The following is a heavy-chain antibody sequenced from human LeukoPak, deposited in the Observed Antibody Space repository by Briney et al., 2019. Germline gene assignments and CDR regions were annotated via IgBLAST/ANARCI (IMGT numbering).Heavy chain of an antibody. CDR3: ARDYCSSTSCLFDY. D-gene: IGHD2-2*01. Sequence: ASVKVSCKASGGSFSRYAISWVRQAPGQGLEWMGGIIPMFGTANYAQKFQGRVTMTRDTSISTAYMELSRLRSDDTAVYYCARDYCSSTSCLFDYWGQGTLVTVSS. V-gene: IGHV1-69*05. CDR2: IIPMFGTA. CDR1: GGSFSRYA. J-gene: IGHJ4*02.